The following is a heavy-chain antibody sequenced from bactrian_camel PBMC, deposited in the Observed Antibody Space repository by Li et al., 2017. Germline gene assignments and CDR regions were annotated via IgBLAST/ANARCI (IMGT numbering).Heavy chain of an antibody. D-gene: IGHD6*01. CDR3: VGGGGSWSFGY. V-gene: IGHV3S25*01. J-gene: IGHJ6*01. CDR1: GFTFSSYW. Sequence: QLVESGGGLVQPGGSLRLSCAASGFTFSSYWMYWVRQAPGKGLEWVSTINSAGGSTYYADSVKGRFTISRDNAKNTVYLQMNSLKPEDTAVYYCVGGGGSWSFGYWGQGTQVTVS. CDR2: INSAGGST.